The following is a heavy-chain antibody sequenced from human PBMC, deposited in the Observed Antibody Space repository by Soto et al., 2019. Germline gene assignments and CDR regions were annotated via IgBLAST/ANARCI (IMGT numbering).Heavy chain of an antibody. CDR2: IYHSGST. CDR3: ARGEAIFGGIENWFDP. V-gene: IGHV4-30-2*01. J-gene: IGHJ5*02. D-gene: IGHD3-3*01. CDR1: GGSISSGGYS. Sequence: SETLSLTCAVSGGSISSGGYSWSWIRQPPGKGLEWIGYIYHSGSTYYNPSLKSRVTISVDRSKNQFSLKLSSVTAADTAVYYCARGEAIFGGIENWFDPWGQGTLVTVSS.